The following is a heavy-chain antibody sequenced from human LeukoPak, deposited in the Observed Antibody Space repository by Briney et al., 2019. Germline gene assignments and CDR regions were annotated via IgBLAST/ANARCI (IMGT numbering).Heavy chain of an antibody. CDR2: IYYSGST. D-gene: IGHD2-15*01. CDR3: ARGVPAATLDY. CDR1: GGSISSGDHY. Sequence: PSETLSLTCTVSGGSISSGDHYWSWIRQPPGKGLEYIGYIYYSGSTYYNPSLKSRVTISVDTSKNQFSLKLSSVTAADTAVYYYARGVPAATLDYWGQGTVVTVSS. J-gene: IGHJ4*02. V-gene: IGHV4-30-4*08.